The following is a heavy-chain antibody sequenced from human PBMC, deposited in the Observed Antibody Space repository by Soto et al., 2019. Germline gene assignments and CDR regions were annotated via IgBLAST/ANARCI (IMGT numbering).Heavy chain of an antibody. CDR3: ARESEDRTSNFDY. CDR2: ISSTTNYI. V-gene: IGHV3-21*06. Sequence: GGSLRLSCAASGFTFTRYSMNWVRQAPGKGLEWVSSISSTTNYIYYGDSMKGRFTISRDNAKNSLYLEMNSLRAGDTAVYYCARESEDRTSNFDYWGQGTLVTVSS. CDR1: GFTFTRYS. J-gene: IGHJ4*02.